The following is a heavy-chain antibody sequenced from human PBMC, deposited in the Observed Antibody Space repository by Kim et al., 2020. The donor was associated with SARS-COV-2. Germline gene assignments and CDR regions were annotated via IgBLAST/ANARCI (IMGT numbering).Heavy chain of an antibody. J-gene: IGHJ6*02. D-gene: IGHD3-9*01. CDR1: GGSISSYY. Sequence: SETLSLTCTVSGGSISSYYWSWIRQPPGKGLEWIGYIYYSGSTNYNPSLKSRVTISVDTSKNQFSLKLSSVTAADTAVYYCARIPYYDILTGPGYYYGMDVWGQGTTVTVSS. CDR3: ARIPYYDILTGPGYYYGMDV. CDR2: IYYSGST. V-gene: IGHV4-59*01.